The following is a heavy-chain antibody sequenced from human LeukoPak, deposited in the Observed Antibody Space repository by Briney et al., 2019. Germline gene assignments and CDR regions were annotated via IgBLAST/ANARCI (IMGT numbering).Heavy chain of an antibody. D-gene: IGHD3-16*01. Sequence: PSETLSLTYTVWGHSIRLYYWSWVRQPPRKCLVGVGYLYYSGSTNYNASLKSRVTISVDTSKNQFSLKLSSVTAADTAVYYCARETSQKGAHYMDVWGKGTTVSISS. J-gene: IGHJ6*03. V-gene: IGHV4-59*01. CDR1: GHSIRLYY. CDR2: LYYSGST. CDR3: ARETSQKGAHYMDV.